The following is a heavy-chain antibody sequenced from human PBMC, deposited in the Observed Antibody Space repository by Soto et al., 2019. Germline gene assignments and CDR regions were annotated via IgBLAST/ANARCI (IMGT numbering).Heavy chain of an antibody. V-gene: IGHV4-59*01. CDR1: GGSISSYY. CDR3: ARVTAMTTVVLDAFDI. Sequence: PSETLSLTCTVSGGSISSYYWSWIRQPPGKGLEWTGYIYYSGSTNYNPSLKSRVTISVDTSKNQFSLKLSSVTAADTAVYYCARVTAMTTVVLDAFDIWGQGTMVTVSS. J-gene: IGHJ3*02. D-gene: IGHD4-17*01. CDR2: IYYSGST.